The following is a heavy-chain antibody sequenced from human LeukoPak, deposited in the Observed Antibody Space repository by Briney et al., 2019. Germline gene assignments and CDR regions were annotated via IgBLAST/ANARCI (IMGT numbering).Heavy chain of an antibody. CDR1: GGTFSSYA. CDR3: PTGVAGPPNWFDP. CDR2: LIPIFGTP. D-gene: IGHD3-10*01. V-gene: IGHV1-69*13. Sequence: SLMVSCKASGGTFSSYAISWVRPAPVQGLERMGGLIPIFGTPNYAQKFQGRVTITADASTSTAYMELRSLRSEETAEYYCPTGVAGPPNWFDPWGQGTLITVFS. J-gene: IGHJ5*02.